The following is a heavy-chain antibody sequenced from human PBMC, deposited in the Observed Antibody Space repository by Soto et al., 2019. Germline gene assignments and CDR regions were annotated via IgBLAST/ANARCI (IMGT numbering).Heavy chain of an antibody. Sequence: GGSMRLSCAASGLTFSTSWMYWVRQAPGKGLAWVSRINSDGSNTDYADSVKGRFTISRDNAKNTLYLQMNSLRAEDTAVYYCARVLDFGDYPTADYWGHGTPGTVSS. CDR2: INSDGSNT. V-gene: IGHV3-74*01. CDR3: ARVLDFGDYPTADY. CDR1: GLTFSTSW. J-gene: IGHJ4*01. D-gene: IGHD4-17*01.